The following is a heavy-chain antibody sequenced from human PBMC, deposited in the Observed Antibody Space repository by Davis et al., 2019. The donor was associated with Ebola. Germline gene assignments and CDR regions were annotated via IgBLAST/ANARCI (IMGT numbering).Heavy chain of an antibody. V-gene: IGHV1-46*01. Sequence: ASVKVSCKASGYTFTSYYMHWVRQAPGQGLEWMGIINPSGGSTSYAQKFQGRVTITADESTSTAYMELSSLRSEDTAVYYCARVPRLYDSRGYYFDYWGQGTLVTVSS. CDR1: GYTFTSYY. J-gene: IGHJ4*02. CDR2: INPSGGST. D-gene: IGHD3-22*01. CDR3: ARVPRLYDSRGYYFDY.